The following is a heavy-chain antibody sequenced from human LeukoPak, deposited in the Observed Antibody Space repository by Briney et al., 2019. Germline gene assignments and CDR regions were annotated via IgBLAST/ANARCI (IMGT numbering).Heavy chain of an antibody. CDR3: ATISIAAAGTGSADY. J-gene: IGHJ4*02. V-gene: IGHV3-30*04. CDR1: GFTFSSYA. Sequence: SLRLSCAASGFTFSSYAMHWVRQAPAKGLEWVAVISYDGSNKYYADSVKGRFTISGDNSKSTLYLQMNSLRAEDTAVYYCATISIAAAGTGSADYWGQGTLVTVSS. CDR2: ISYDGSNK. D-gene: IGHD6-13*01.